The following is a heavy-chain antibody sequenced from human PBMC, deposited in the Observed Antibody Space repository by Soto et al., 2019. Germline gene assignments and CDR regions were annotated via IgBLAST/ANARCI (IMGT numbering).Heavy chain of an antibody. CDR1: GFAFSSYS. V-gene: IGHV3-21*01. J-gene: IGHJ6*02. CDR3: ARDRFYGSGSYSPYYYGMDV. D-gene: IGHD3-10*01. Sequence: RLSCAASGFAFSSYSMNWVRQAPGKGLEWVSSISSSSSYIYYADSVKGRFTISRDNAKNSLYLQMNSLRAEDTAVYYCARDRFYGSGSYSPYYYGMDVWGQGTTVTVSS. CDR2: ISSSSSYI.